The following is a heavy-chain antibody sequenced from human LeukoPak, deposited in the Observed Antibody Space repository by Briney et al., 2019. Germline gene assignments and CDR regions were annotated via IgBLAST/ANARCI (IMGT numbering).Heavy chain of an antibody. CDR1: GGSISSYY. Sequence: SETLSLTCTVSGGSISSYYWSWIRQPPGKGLEWIGYIYYSGSTNYNPSLKSRVTISVDTSKNQFSLKLSSVTAAGTAVYYCARGETRPDYWGQGTLVTVSS. CDR2: IYYSGST. V-gene: IGHV4-59*01. J-gene: IGHJ4*02. D-gene: IGHD1-26*01. CDR3: ARGETRPDY.